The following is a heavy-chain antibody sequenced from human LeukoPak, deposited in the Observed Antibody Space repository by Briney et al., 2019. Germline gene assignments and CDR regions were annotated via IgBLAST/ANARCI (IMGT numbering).Heavy chain of an antibody. CDR3: ARDGPVGATSYYYYMDV. Sequence: PSETLSLTCAVYGGSFSGYYWSWIRQPPGKGLEWIGEINHSGSTNYNPSLKSRVTISVDTSKNQFSLKLSSVTAADTAVYYCARDGPVGATSYYYYMDVWGKGTTVTVSS. J-gene: IGHJ6*03. D-gene: IGHD1-26*01. V-gene: IGHV4-34*01. CDR1: GGSFSGYY. CDR2: INHSGST.